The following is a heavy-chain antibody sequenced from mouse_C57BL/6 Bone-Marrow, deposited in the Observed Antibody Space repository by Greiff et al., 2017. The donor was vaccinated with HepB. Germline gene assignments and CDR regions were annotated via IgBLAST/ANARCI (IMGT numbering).Heavy chain of an antibody. D-gene: IGHD1-3*01. CDR2: IYPSDSET. Sequence: VQLQQPGAELVRPGSSVKLSCKASGYTFTSYWMDWVKQRPGQGLEWIGNIYPSDSETHYNQKFKDKATLTVDKSSSTAYMQLSSLTSEDSAVYYCARDNYYFDYWGQGTTLTVSS. V-gene: IGHV1-61*01. J-gene: IGHJ2*01. CDR1: GYTFTSYW. CDR3: ARDNYYFDY.